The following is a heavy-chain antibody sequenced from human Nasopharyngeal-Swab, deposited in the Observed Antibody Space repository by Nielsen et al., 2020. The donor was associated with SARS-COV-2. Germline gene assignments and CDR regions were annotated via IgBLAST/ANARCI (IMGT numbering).Heavy chain of an antibody. CDR3: ARDRYSNYYYYGMDV. CDR2: LYTSGST. D-gene: IGHD4-11*01. CDR1: GGSISSGSYY. Sequence: SETLSLTCTVSGGSISSGSYYWSWIRQPAGKGLEWIGRLYTSGSTNYNPSLKSRVTISEDTSKNQFSLKLSSVTAADTATYYCARDRYSNYYYYGMDVWGQGTTVTVSS. J-gene: IGHJ6*02. V-gene: IGHV4-61*02.